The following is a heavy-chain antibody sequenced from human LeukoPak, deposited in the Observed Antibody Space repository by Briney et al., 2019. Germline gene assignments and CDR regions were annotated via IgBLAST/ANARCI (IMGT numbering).Heavy chain of an antibody. D-gene: IGHD4-17*01. CDR1: GFTFSNYA. Sequence: SGGSLTLACAASGFTFSNYAMSWVRQAPNKVLEWVSTIDGRGSSTFSADSVKGRFTISRDNSKDTLYLQLNSPRAEETAVYYCAKAPFHGDSIPYYFDYWGQGSLVTVSS. J-gene: IGHJ4*02. CDR2: IDGRGSST. CDR3: AKAPFHGDSIPYYFDY. V-gene: IGHV3-23*05.